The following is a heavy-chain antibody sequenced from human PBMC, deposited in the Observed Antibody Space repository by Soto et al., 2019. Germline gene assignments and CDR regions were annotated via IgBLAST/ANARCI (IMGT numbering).Heavy chain of an antibody. Sequence: SVKVSCKTSGGAFGSYAISWVRQAPGQGLEWMGGIIPIFSTPNYAQKFQGRVTITADESTSTAYMELSSLRSEDTAVYYCARPIQYYFDTSAQSAWFDPWGQGTLVTV. D-gene: IGHD3-22*01. CDR3: ARPIQYYFDTSAQSAWFDP. J-gene: IGHJ5*02. CDR2: IIPIFSTP. CDR1: GGAFGSYA. V-gene: IGHV1-69*13.